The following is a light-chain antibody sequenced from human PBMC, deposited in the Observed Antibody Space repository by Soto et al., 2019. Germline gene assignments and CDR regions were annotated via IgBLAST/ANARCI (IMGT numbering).Light chain of an antibody. CDR3: QQYNAFSWT. Sequence: DIQMTQSPSTLSASVGDRVTIACRASHSIGRYLAWYQQKPGKAPKSLIYDASILESGAPSRFSGSGSGTDFTLTISSLQPDDVATYYCQQYNAFSWTFGQGTKVEI. V-gene: IGKV1-5*01. CDR2: DAS. J-gene: IGKJ1*01. CDR1: HSIGRY.